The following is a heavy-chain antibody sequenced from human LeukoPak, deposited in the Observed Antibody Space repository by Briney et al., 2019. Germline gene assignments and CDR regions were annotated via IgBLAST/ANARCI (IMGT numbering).Heavy chain of an antibody. D-gene: IGHD3-22*01. CDR2: ISAYNGDT. Sequence: ASMKVSCKASGYTFTSYGISWVRQAPGQGLEWMGWISAYNGDTNYAQKLQGRVTMTTDTSTSTAYMELRSLRSDDTAVYYCARDRQWFCLQMRGYYGMDVWGQGTTVTVSS. CDR1: GYTFTSYG. J-gene: IGHJ6*02. V-gene: IGHV1-18*01. CDR3: ARDRQWFCLQMRGYYGMDV.